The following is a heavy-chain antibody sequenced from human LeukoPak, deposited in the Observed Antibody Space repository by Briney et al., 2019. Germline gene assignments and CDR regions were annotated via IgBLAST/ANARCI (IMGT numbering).Heavy chain of an antibody. CDR3: ARLTGYSDGMDV. J-gene: IGHJ6*02. CDR1: GFTFSDYY. Sequence: GGSLRLSCAASGFTFSDYYMSWIRQAPGKGLEWVSYISSSGSTIYYADSVKGRFTISRHNSKNTLYLQMNSLRAEDTAVYYCARLTGYSDGMDVWGQGTTVTVSS. CDR2: ISSSGSTI. D-gene: IGHD1-26*01. V-gene: IGHV3-11*01.